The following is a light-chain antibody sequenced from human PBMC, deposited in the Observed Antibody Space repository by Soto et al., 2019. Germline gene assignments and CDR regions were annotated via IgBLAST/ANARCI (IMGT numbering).Light chain of an antibody. CDR1: QSISIW. CDR3: QQYNSYSR. Sequence: DIQLTQSPSTVSASAGDRVPLTFRAGQSISIWLAWYQQKPGQAPKLLIYDASTLESGVPSRFSGSVSGEEFTLTINNLQPDDFATYYCQQYNSYSRFGGGTKVDIK. CDR2: DAS. V-gene: IGKV1-5*01. J-gene: IGKJ4*01.